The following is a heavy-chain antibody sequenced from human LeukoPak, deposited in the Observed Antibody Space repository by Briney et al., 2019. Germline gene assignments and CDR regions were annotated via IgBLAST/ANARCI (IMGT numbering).Heavy chain of an antibody. CDR3: ARDRENIAVAEKLYYFDY. Sequence: ASVKVSCKASGGTFSSYAVSWVRQAPGQGLEWMGGIIPNFGTANYAQKFQGRVTITADESTSTAYMELSSLRSEDTAVYYCARDRENIAVAEKLYYFDYWGQGTLVTVSS. J-gene: IGHJ4*02. D-gene: IGHD6-19*01. V-gene: IGHV1-69*13. CDR1: GGTFSSYA. CDR2: IIPNFGTA.